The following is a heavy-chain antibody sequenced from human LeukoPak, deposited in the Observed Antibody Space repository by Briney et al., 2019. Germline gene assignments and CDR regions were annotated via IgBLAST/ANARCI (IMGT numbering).Heavy chain of an antibody. D-gene: IGHD4-17*01. CDR2: ISGSGSST. CDR1: GFTFTIYD. J-gene: IGHJ4*02. Sequence: PGGSLRLSCAASGFTFTIYDMSWVRQAPGKGLEWVSSISGSGSSTYYAESVKGRFTISRDNSKNTLYLQMNSLRAEDTAVYYCAKDRYGDYPFDYWGQGTLVTVSS. CDR3: AKDRYGDYPFDY. V-gene: IGHV3-23*01.